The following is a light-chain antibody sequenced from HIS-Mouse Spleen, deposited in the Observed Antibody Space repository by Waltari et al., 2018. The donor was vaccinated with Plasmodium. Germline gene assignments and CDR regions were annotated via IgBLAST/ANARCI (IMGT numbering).Light chain of an antibody. V-gene: IGLV2-11*01. CDR2: DVS. J-gene: IGLJ1*01. CDR3: CSYAGSYTYV. CDR1: SSDVGGYNY. Sequence: QSALTQPRSVSGSPGQSVTISCTGTSSDVGGYNYVSCYQQHPGKAPTRMIYDVSKRPSGVPDRFSGSKSGNTASLTISGLQAEDEADYYCCSYAGSYTYVFGTGTKVTVL.